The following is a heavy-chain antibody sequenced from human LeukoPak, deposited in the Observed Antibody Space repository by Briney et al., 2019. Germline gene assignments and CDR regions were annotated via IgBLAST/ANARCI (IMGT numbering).Heavy chain of an antibody. D-gene: IGHD2-2*01. V-gene: IGHV1-69*05. J-gene: IGHJ4*02. CDR2: IIPIFGTA. CDR3: ARDRFRGPAAPVETFDY. CDR1: GYTFTSYD. Sequence: GASVKVSCKASGYTFTSYDINWVRQATGQGLEWMGRIIPIFGTANYAQKFQGRVTITTDESTSTAYMELSSLRSEDTAVYYCARDRFRGPAAPVETFDYWGQGTLVTVSS.